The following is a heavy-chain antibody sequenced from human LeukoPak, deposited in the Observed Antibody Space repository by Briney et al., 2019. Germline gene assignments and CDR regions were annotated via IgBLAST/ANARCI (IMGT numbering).Heavy chain of an antibody. CDR1: GDTVSSNSAA. D-gene: IGHD1-1*01. CDR2: TYYRSNWYH. J-gene: IGHJ5*02. CDR3: ARGGGRTGSTVSWFDP. Sequence: PSQTLSLTCTISGDTVSSNSAAWNWIRQSPSRGLEWLGRTYYRSNWYHDSAASVKSRMTIKPDTPKNQFSLQMNSVTPEDTAVYYCARGGGRTGSTVSWFDPWGQGTLVTVSS. V-gene: IGHV6-1*01.